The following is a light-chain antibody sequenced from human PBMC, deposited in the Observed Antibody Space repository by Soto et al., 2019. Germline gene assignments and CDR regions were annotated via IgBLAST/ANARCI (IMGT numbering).Light chain of an antibody. CDR3: HQYNNWPPWT. CDR2: GAS. V-gene: IGKV3-15*01. CDR1: QSVSNN. J-gene: IGKJ1*01. Sequence: EIVLTQSPGTLSLSPGERATLSCRAIQSVSNNYLAWYQQKPGQAPRLLIYGASNRATGIPARFSGSGSGTEFTLTISSLQSEDFAVYYCHQYNNWPPWTFGQGTKVDIK.